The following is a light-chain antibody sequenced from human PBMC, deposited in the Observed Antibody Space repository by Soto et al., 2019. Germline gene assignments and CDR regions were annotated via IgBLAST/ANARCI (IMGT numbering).Light chain of an antibody. V-gene: IGKV3-15*01. CDR3: QQYNNWPPRAWT. CDR2: GAS. CDR1: QSVSSN. Sequence: EIVMTQSPATLSVSPGERATLSCRASQSVSSNLAWYQQKPGQAPRLLIYGASTRATGIPARFGGSGSGTEFTLTISSLQSEDFAVYYCQQYNNWPPRAWTFGQGTKVEIK. J-gene: IGKJ1*01.